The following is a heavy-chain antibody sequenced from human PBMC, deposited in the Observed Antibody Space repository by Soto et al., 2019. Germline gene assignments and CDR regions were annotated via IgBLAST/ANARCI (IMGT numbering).Heavy chain of an antibody. CDR3: TRASSLDFDF. V-gene: IGHV3-49*04. D-gene: IGHD3-16*01. J-gene: IGHJ4*02. Sequence: TGGSLRLSCTTSGFTFGDYALSWVRQAPGKGLEWVGFIRRNAYGGTTDYAASVKGRFTISRDDSKSIAYLQMNSLRTEATALYYCTRASSLDFDFWGQGTLVTVST. CDR1: GFTFGDYA. CDR2: IRRNAYGGTT.